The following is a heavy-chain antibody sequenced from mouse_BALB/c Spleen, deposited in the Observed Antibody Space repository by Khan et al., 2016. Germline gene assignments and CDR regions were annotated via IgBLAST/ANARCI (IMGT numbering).Heavy chain of an antibody. V-gene: IGHV3-1*02. D-gene: IGHD4-1*01. Sequence: EVELVESGPDLVKPSQSLSLTCTVTGYSITSAYSWHWIRQFPGNKLERMGYIHSSGSTNYNPSLKSRISITRDTSKNQFFLQLNSVTTEDTATYYCAGAPGIFDYWSQGTILTVSS. CDR2: IHSSGST. CDR3: AGAPGIFDY. J-gene: IGHJ2*01. CDR1: GYSITSAYS.